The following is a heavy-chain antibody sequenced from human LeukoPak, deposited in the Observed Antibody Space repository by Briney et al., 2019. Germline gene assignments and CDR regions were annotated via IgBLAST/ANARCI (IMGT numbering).Heavy chain of an antibody. CDR2: IYTSGST. Sequence: PSETLSLTCTVSGGSISSYYWSWIRQPAGKGLEWIGRIYTSGSTNYNPSLKSRVTMSVDTSKNQFSLKLSSVTAADTAVYYCARVFRSSWYPHNWFDPWGQGTLVTVSS. J-gene: IGHJ5*02. CDR1: GGSISSYY. CDR3: ARVFRSSWYPHNWFDP. D-gene: IGHD6-13*01. V-gene: IGHV4-4*07.